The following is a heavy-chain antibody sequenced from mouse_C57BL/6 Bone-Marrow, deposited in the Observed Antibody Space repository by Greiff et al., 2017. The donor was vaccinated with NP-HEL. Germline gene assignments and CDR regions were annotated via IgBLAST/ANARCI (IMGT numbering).Heavy chain of an antibody. CDR3: ARGDY. V-gene: IGHV3-6*01. J-gene: IGHJ2*01. CDR2: ISYDGSN. CDR1: GYSITSGYY. Sequence: EVQLVESGPGLVKPSQSLSLTCSVTGYSITSGYYWNWIRQFPGNKLEWMGYISYDGSNNYNPSLKNRISITRDTSKNQFFLKLNSVTTEDTATYYSARGDYWGQGTTLTVSS.